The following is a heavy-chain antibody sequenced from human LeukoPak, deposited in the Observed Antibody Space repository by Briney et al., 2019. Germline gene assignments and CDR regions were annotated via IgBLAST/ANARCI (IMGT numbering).Heavy chain of an antibody. D-gene: IGHD2-2*01. CDR1: GGSISSGDYY. J-gene: IGHJ4*02. CDR3: ARLDPDCSSTSCRGHFDY. CDR2: IYYSGST. V-gene: IGHV4-30-4*01. Sequence: PSETLSLTCTVSGGSISSGDYYWSWIRQPPGKGLEWIGYIYYSGSTYYNPSLKSRVTISVDTSKNQFSPKLSSVTAADTAVYYCARLDPDCSSTSCRGHFDYWGQGTLVTVSS.